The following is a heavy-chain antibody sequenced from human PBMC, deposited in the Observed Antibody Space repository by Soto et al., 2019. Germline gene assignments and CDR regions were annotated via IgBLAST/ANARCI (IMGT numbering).Heavy chain of an antibody. Sequence: QVHLVASGGGVLLPGRSLRLSCAASGFTFSSYGMHWVRQPPGKGLEWEAVIWYDGSNKYYADSVKARFTISRDNSKNTLYLQMNSLRAEDTAVYYCARDGVAANSFDYWGQGTLVTVSS. CDR1: GFTFSSYG. D-gene: IGHD2-15*01. V-gene: IGHV3-33*01. J-gene: IGHJ4*02. CDR2: IWYDGSNK. CDR3: ARDGVAANSFDY.